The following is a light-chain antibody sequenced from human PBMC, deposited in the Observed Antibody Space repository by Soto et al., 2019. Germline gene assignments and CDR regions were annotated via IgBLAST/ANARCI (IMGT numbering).Light chain of an antibody. CDR3: QHYGTSPGIT. V-gene: IGKV3-20*01. CDR2: GAF. CDR1: HSVTSSS. J-gene: IGKJ3*01. Sequence: EVVLTQSPGTLSLSPGERATLSCRASHSVTSSSLAWYQQKPGQAPRLLIYGAFTRATGIPDRFSGSGSGTVFTLTISRLEPEDFAVYYCQHYGTSPGITFGPGTKVDIK.